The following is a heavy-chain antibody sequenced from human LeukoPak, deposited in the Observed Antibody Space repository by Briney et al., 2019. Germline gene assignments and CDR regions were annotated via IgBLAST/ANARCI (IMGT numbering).Heavy chain of an antibody. CDR1: GFTFSSYG. CDR2: IWYDGSNK. D-gene: IGHD3-3*01. CDR3: ARDSAIFGVVNYYFDY. V-gene: IGHV3-33*01. J-gene: IGHJ4*02. Sequence: GGSLRLSCAASGFTFSSYGMHWVRQAPGKGLEWVAVIWYDGSNKYFADSVKGRFTISRDNSMNTLYLQMNSLRAEDTAVYYCARDSAIFGVVNYYFDYWGQGTLVTVSS.